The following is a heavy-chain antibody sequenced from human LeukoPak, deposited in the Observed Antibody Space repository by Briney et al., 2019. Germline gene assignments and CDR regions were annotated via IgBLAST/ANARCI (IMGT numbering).Heavy chain of an antibody. D-gene: IGHD3-9*01. Sequence: GASVKVSCKASGYTFTSYGISWVRQAPGQGLEWMGWISAYNGNTNYAQKLQGRVTMTTDTSTSTAYMELRSLRSDDTAVYYCARVYYDILTGYYPLDYWGQGTLVTVSS. CDR1: GYTFTSYG. J-gene: IGHJ4*02. CDR2: ISAYNGNT. V-gene: IGHV1-18*01. CDR3: ARVYYDILTGYYPLDY.